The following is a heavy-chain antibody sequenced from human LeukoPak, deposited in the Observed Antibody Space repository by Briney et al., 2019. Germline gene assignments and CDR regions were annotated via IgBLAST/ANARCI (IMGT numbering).Heavy chain of an antibody. D-gene: IGHD6-13*01. CDR1: GFTFSSYG. Sequence: GGSLRLSCAASGFTFSSYGMHWVRQAPGKGLEWVAFIRYDGSNKYYADSVKGRFTISRDNSKNTLYLQMNSLRAEDTAVYYCAKDRVATERYYMDVWGKGTTVTISS. CDR2: IRYDGSNK. J-gene: IGHJ6*03. V-gene: IGHV3-30*02. CDR3: AKDRVATERYYMDV.